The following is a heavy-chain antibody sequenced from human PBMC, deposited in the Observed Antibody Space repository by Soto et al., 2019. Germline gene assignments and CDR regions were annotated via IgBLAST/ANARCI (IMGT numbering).Heavy chain of an antibody. CDR3: ARVWSSGWENKAYYYYYGMDV. D-gene: IGHD6-19*01. V-gene: IGHV1-69*01. J-gene: IGHJ6*02. CDR2: IIPIFGTA. Sequence: QVQLVQSGAEVKKPGSSVKVSCKASGGTFSSYAISWVRQAPGQGLEWMGGIIPIFGTASYAQKFQGRVTITADEATSTAYMELSSLRSEDTAVYYCARVWSSGWENKAYYYYYGMDVWGQGTTVTVSS. CDR1: GGTFSSYA.